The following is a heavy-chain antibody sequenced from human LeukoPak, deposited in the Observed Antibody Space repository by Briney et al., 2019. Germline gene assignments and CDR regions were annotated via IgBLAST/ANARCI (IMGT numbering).Heavy chain of an antibody. D-gene: IGHD5-18*01. CDR1: GGSLSSRSYF. CDR3: ARGLRYSYGAPN. Sequence: SETLSLTCTVSGGSLSSRSYFWAWIRQPPGKGLEWIGEINHSGSTNYNPSLKSRVTISVDTSKNQFSLKLSSVTAADTAVYYCARGLRYSYGAPNWGQGTLVTVSS. V-gene: IGHV4-39*07. CDR2: INHSGST. J-gene: IGHJ4*02.